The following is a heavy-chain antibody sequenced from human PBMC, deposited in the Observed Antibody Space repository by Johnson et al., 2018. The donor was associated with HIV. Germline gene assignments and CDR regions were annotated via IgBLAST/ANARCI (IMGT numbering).Heavy chain of an antibody. Sequence: QVQLVESGGGVVQPGRSLRLSCAASGFTFSSYGMHWVRQAPGKGLEWVAVIWYDGSNKYYADSVKGRFTISRDNSKNTLYLQMNSLRAEETAVYYCARRSWAFDAFDIWGQGTMVTVSS. CDR1: GFTFSSYG. J-gene: IGHJ3*02. V-gene: IGHV3-33*01. CDR3: ARRSWAFDAFDI. D-gene: IGHD1-26*01. CDR2: IWYDGSNK.